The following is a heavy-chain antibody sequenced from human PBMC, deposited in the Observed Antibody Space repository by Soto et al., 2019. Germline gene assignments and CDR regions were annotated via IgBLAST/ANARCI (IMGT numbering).Heavy chain of an antibody. D-gene: IGHD3-22*01. CDR3: ARDRGDDSSGYYLRSYGMDV. J-gene: IGHJ6*02. CDR1: GYTFTSYG. CDR2: ISAYNGNT. Sequence: QVQLVQSGAEVKKPGASVKVSCKASGYTFTSYGISWVRQAPGQGLEWMGWISAYNGNTNYAQKLQGRVTMTTDTSTSTAYMERRSLRSDDTAVYYCARDRGDDSSGYYLRSYGMDVWGQGTTVTVSS. V-gene: IGHV1-18*01.